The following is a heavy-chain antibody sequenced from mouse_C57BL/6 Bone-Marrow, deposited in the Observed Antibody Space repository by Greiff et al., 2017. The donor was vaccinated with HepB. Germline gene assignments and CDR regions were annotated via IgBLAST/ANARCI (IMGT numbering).Heavy chain of an antibody. Sequence: DVKLMESGGGLVQPGGSLKLSCAASGFTFSDYYMYWVRQTPEKRLEWVAYISNGGGSTYYPDTVKGRFTISRDNAKNTLYLQMSRLKSEDTAMYYCARRVGSSPYYAMDYWGQGTSVTVSS. CDR3: ARRVGSSPYYAMDY. CDR1: GFTFSDYY. D-gene: IGHD1-1*01. J-gene: IGHJ4*01. CDR2: ISNGGGST. V-gene: IGHV5-12*01.